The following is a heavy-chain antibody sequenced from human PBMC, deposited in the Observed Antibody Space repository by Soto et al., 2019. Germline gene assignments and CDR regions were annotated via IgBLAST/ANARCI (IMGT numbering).Heavy chain of an antibody. CDR3: VKDRGGSWTFYY. D-gene: IGHD2-15*01. CDR2: ITYDGSDQ. V-gene: IGHV3-30*18. Sequence: QVQMVESGGGVVQPGSGRSLRLSCASAGFTFNKDAMHWVLQAPGKGLEWVAVITYDGSDQYKWYAESVKGRFTICREKSKTTLYLEMNSLRPEYTAVYSCVKDRGGSWTFYYRCHGTMVTVSS. CDR1: GFTFNKDA. J-gene: IGHJ4*01.